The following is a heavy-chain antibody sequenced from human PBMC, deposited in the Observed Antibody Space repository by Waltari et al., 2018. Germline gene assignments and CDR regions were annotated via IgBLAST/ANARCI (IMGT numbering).Heavy chain of an antibody. CDR1: GFTFSSYA. J-gene: IGHJ4*02. CDR2: STGGGGST. D-gene: IGHD5-12*01. Sequence: EVQVLESGGGLVQPGGSLRLSCAASGFTFSSYAMTWVRQPPGKGLEWVSGSTGGGGSTYYADSVKCRFTISRDNSKNTLYLQMNSLRAEDTAVYYCAKVGDSGYAYAYYDHWGQGTLVTVSS. V-gene: IGHV3-23*01. CDR3: AKVGDSGYAYAYYDH.